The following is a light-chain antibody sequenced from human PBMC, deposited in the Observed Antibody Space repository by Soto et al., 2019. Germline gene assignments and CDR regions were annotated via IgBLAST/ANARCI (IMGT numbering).Light chain of an antibody. J-gene: IGKJ5*01. Sequence: DIQMTQSPSTLSSSVGDRVTITCRASQSISNWLAWYKQKPGKAPKLLIYDASSLESGVPSRFSGSGSGTDFTLTISSLKPEDFETYYCQQSYSTPITFGQGTRLEIK. V-gene: IGKV1-5*01. CDR2: DAS. CDR1: QSISNW. CDR3: QQSYSTPIT.